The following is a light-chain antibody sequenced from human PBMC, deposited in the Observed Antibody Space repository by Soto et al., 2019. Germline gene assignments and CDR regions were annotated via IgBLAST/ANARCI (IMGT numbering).Light chain of an antibody. Sequence: EIEMTQSPATLSLAPGGRVTLSCRASESVSTNLAWYQQKAGQAPRLLIYGASTRATGIPARFSGSGSGTEFTLTISSLQSEDFAVYYCQQYYNWPLTFGGGTKVDI. V-gene: IGKV3-15*01. J-gene: IGKJ4*01. CDR3: QQYYNWPLT. CDR2: GAS. CDR1: ESVSTN.